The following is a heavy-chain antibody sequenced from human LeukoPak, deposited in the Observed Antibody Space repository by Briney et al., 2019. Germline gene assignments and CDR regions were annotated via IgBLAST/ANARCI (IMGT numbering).Heavy chain of an antibody. CDR3: ARDLTDWFGVFDI. D-gene: IGHD3-9*01. Sequence: SVKVSCKASGGTFSSYAISWVRQAPGQGLEWMGRIIPILGIANYAQKFQGRVTITADTSTSTAYMELRSLRSDDTAVYYCARDLTDWFGVFDIWGQGTMVTVSS. J-gene: IGHJ3*02. CDR2: IIPILGIA. CDR1: GGTFSSYA. V-gene: IGHV1-69*04.